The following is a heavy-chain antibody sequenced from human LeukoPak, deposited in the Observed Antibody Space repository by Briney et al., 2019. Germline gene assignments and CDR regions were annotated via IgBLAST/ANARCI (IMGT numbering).Heavy chain of an antibody. J-gene: IGHJ4*02. V-gene: IGHV4-59*01. CDR1: GGSISSYY. CDR3: ARLPYIAGAEGFDY. CDR2: IYYSGST. D-gene: IGHD6-19*01. Sequence: SETLSLTCTVPGGSISSYYWSWIRQPPGKGLEWIGYIYYSGSTNYNPSLKSRVTISVDTSKNQFSLKLSSVTAADTAVYYCARLPYIAGAEGFDYWGQGTLVTVSS.